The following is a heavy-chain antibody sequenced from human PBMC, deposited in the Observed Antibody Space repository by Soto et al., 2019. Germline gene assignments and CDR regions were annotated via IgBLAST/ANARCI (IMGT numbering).Heavy chain of an antibody. J-gene: IGHJ6*02. V-gene: IGHV4-34*01. CDR3: ARGHRSGWYVGYYYGMDV. Sequence: SETLSLTCAVYGGSFSGYYWSWIRQPPGKGLEWIGEINHSGSTNYNPSPKSRVTISVDTSKNQFSLKLSSVTAADTAVYYCARGHRSGWYVGYYYGMDVWGQGTTVTVSS. CDR1: GGSFSGYY. CDR2: INHSGST. D-gene: IGHD6-19*01.